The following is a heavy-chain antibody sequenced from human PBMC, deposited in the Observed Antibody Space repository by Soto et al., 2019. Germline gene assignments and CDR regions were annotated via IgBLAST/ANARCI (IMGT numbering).Heavy chain of an antibody. CDR1: GYTFGIFG. J-gene: IGHJ5*02. V-gene: IGHV1-18*01. CDR3: ARDPHEFWTPYFFDP. Sequence: GASVKVSCKASGYTFGIFGINWVRQAPGQGLEWMGWISAYNGDTNYAQKFQGRVTMATDTSTSTAYMELRNLRPDDTAVYYCARDPHEFWTPYFFDPWGQGTLVTVSS. D-gene: IGHD3-3*01. CDR2: ISAYNGDT.